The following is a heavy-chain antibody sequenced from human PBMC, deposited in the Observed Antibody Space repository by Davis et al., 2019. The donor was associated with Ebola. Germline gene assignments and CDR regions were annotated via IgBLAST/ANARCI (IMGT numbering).Heavy chain of an antibody. J-gene: IGHJ4*02. CDR3: ARRSHY. Sequence: GESLKISCAASGFTFRNYWMSWVRQAPGKGLEWVANIKQDGSEKYYVDSVKGRFTISRDNAKNSLYLQMNSLRAEDTAVYYCARRSHYWGQGTLVTVSS. V-gene: IGHV3-7*01. D-gene: IGHD6-6*01. CDR1: GFTFRNYW. CDR2: IKQDGSEK.